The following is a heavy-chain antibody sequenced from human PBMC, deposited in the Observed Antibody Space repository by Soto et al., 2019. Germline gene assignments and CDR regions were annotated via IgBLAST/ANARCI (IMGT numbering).Heavy chain of an antibody. CDR3: AKDYYYASGVRYHFDY. Sequence: QVHLVESGGGVVQPGRSLRLSCAASGFIFSSYGMHWVRQAPGKGLEWVAVISYDGSNKYYADSVKGRFTISRDNSKNTLYLQMNSLRAEDTAVYYCAKDYYYASGVRYHFDYWGQGTLVTVSS. J-gene: IGHJ4*02. V-gene: IGHV3-30*18. D-gene: IGHD3-10*01. CDR2: ISYDGSNK. CDR1: GFIFSSYG.